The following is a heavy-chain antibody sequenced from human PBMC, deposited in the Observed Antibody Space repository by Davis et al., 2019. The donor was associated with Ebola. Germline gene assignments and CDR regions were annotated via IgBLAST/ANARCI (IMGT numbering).Heavy chain of an antibody. J-gene: IGHJ4*02. CDR3: ARGGVAYSDLDY. D-gene: IGHD2-21*01. Sequence: ASVKVSSKASGYTFTGYDINWVRQATGQGLEWMGWMNPNSGNTGYAQKFQGRVTMTRENSMSTAYMELSSLRSEDTAVYFCARGGVAYSDLDYWGQGTLVTVSS. CDR2: MNPNSGNT. V-gene: IGHV1-8*01. CDR1: GYTFTGYD.